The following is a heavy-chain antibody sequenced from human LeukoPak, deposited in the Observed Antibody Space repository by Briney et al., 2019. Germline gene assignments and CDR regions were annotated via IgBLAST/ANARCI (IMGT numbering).Heavy chain of an antibody. CDR1: GGSISSSSYY. CDR3: ARDYYDNTDYSPLDAFDI. J-gene: IGHJ3*02. V-gene: IGHV4-39*07. Sequence: SETLSLTCTVSGGSISSSSYYWGWIRQPPGKGLEWIGTIHYSGSTYYNTSLKSRVTISVDTSKNQFSLKLRSVTAADTAVYYCARDYYDNTDYSPLDAFDIWGQGTMVTVSS. CDR2: IHYSGST. D-gene: IGHD3-22*01.